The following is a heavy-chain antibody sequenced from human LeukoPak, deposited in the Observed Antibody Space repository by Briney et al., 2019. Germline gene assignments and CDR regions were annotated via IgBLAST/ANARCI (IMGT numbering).Heavy chain of an antibody. CDR3: ARGLPEYGMDV. V-gene: IGHV4-59*08. J-gene: IGHJ6*02. CDR2: IYYSGST. Sequence: SETLSLTCTVSGGSISSYYWSWIRQPPGEGLEWIGYIYYSGSTNYNPSLKSRVTISVDTSKNQFSLKLSSVTAADTAVYYCARGLPEYGMDVWGQGTTVTVSS. CDR1: GGSISSYY.